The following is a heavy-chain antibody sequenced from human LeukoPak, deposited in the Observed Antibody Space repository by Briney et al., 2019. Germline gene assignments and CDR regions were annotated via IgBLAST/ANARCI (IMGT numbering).Heavy chain of an antibody. CDR1: GFTFDDYA. D-gene: IGHD6-13*01. CDR3: AKDVGSSWCPDAFDI. V-gene: IGHV3-9*01. CDR2: ISWNSGSI. J-gene: IGHJ3*02. Sequence: QAGGSLRLSCAASGFTFDDYAMHWVRQAPGKGLEWVSGISWNSGSIGYADSVKGRFTISRDNAKNSLYLQMNSLRAEDTALYYCAKDVGSSWCPDAFDIWGQGTMVTVSS.